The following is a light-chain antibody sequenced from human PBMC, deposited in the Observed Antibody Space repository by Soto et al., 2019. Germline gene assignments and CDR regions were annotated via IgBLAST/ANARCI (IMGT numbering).Light chain of an antibody. CDR2: DAS. CDR1: QSVSSSY. V-gene: IGKV3-20*01. J-gene: IGKJ1*01. Sequence: EIVLTQSPGTLSLSPGERATLSCRASQSVSSSYLAWYQQKPGQAPRLLIYDASSRATGIPDRFSGGGSGTDFTLTISRLEPEDIAVYYCQQYGSSPRTFGQGTRWIS. CDR3: QQYGSSPRT.